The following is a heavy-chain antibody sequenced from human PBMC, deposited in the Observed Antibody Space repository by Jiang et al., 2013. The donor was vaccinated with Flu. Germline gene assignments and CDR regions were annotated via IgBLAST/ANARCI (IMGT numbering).Heavy chain of an antibody. V-gene: IGHV1-69*02. D-gene: IGHD5-18*01. Sequence: GAEVKKPGSSVKVSCKVSGGTFNTYTFTWVRQAPGHGLEWMARISPFLDVTTSAHNLQDRVTTTADKSTSTAYLELNSLRSEDTAVYYCARGVGGYSHGYLLYWGQGTLVTVSS. CDR1: GGTFNTYT. CDR3: ARGVGGYSHGYLLY. CDR2: ISPFLDVT. J-gene: IGHJ4*02.